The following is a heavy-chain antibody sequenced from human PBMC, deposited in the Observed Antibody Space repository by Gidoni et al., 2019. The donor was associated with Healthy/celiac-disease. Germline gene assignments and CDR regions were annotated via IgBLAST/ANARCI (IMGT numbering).Heavy chain of an antibody. J-gene: IGHJ3*02. CDR3: ARTPTTDHDAFDI. D-gene: IGHD4-17*01. CDR2: ISSSSSYI. Sequence: EVQLVESGGGLVKPGGSLRLSCAASGFTFSSYSMNWVRQAPGKGLEWVSSISSSSSYIYYADSVKGRFTISRDNAKNSLYLQMNSLRAEDTAVYYCARTPTTDHDAFDIWGQGTMVTVSS. CDR1: GFTFSSYS. V-gene: IGHV3-21*01.